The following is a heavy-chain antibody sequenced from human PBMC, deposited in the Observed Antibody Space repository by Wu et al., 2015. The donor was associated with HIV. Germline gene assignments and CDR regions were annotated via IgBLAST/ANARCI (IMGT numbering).Heavy chain of an antibody. CDR3: ARVAIRDGTYLGWYFDL. J-gene: IGHJ2*01. CDR2: ITAYDGYT. D-gene: IGHD1-26*01. V-gene: IGHV1-18*01. CDR1: GFTYNRYG. Sequence: QIQLVQSGAEVKKPGASVKVSCKASGFTYNRYGISWVRQAPGQGLEWMGWITAYDGYTYSAQKLQGRVTMTTDTSTSTAYMELRSLRSDDTAIYYCARVAIRDGTYLGWYFDLWGRGTWSLSP.